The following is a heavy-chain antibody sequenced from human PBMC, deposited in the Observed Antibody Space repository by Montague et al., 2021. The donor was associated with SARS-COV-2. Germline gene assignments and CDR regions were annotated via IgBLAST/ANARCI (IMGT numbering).Heavy chain of an antibody. CDR3: ANMGVGRITIFGVVARVGLDY. Sequence: SETLSLTCTVSGGSISSSSYYWGWIRQPPGKGLEWIGNIYYSGNTYYNPSLKSRVTISVDTSKNQFSLKLSSVTAADTAVYYCANMGVGRITIFGVVARVGLDYWGQGTLVTVSS. CDR2: IYYSGNT. J-gene: IGHJ4*02. D-gene: IGHD3-3*01. CDR1: GGSISSSSYY. V-gene: IGHV4-39*01.